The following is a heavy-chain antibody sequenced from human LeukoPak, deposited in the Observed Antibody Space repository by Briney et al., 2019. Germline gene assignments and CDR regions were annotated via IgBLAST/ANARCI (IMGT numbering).Heavy chain of an antibody. Sequence: GTSLRLSCAASGFTFTNYGMHWVRQAPGKGLEWVAIISYDASNKYYADSVKGRFTISRDNSKNTLYLQMNSLRPEDTAVYYCARGTHWVKDDSSGWFEDYWGQGTLVTVSS. CDR2: ISYDASNK. D-gene: IGHD6-19*01. J-gene: IGHJ4*02. CDR1: GFTFTNYG. CDR3: ARGTHWVKDDSSGWFEDY. V-gene: IGHV3-30*03.